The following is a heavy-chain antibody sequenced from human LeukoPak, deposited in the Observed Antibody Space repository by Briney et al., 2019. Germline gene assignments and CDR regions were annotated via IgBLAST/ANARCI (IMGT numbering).Heavy chain of an antibody. J-gene: IGHJ1*01. CDR1: GGSISSGSYY. V-gene: IGHV4-61*02. Sequence: PSETLSLTCTVSGGSISSGSYYWSWIRQPAGKGLEWIGRIYTSGSTNYNPSLKSRVTISVDTSKNQFSLKLSSVTAADTAVYYCARTSRVYATPREYFQHWGQGTLVTVSS. CDR2: IYTSGST. D-gene: IGHD2-8*01. CDR3: ARTSRVYATPREYFQH.